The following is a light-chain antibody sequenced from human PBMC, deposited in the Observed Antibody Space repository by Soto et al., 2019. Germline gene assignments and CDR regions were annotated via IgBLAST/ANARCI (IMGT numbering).Light chain of an antibody. J-gene: IGKJ5*01. CDR2: WAS. CDR1: QSVLSNSNNKNY. CDR3: QHYYSSPFT. Sequence: DIVMTQSPDSLAVSLGERATINCNSSQSVLSNSNNKNYLAWYQQKPGQPPKLLIYWASTREFGVPDRFSGSGSGSDFTLTISSLQAEDVAVYYCQHYYSSPFTFGQGTRLEI. V-gene: IGKV4-1*01.